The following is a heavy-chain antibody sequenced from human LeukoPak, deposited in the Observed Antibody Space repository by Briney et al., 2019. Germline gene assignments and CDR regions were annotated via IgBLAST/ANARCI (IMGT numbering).Heavy chain of an antibody. V-gene: IGHV1-2*02. Sequence: GASVKVSCKASGYTFTGYYMHWVRQAPGQGLEWMGWINPNSGGTNYAQKFQGRVTMTRDTSISTAYMELSRLRSDDTAVYYCARSLYDFGAKYYFDYWGQGTLVTVSS. J-gene: IGHJ4*02. CDR3: ARSLYDFGAKYYFDY. D-gene: IGHD5/OR15-5a*01. CDR1: GYTFTGYY. CDR2: INPNSGGT.